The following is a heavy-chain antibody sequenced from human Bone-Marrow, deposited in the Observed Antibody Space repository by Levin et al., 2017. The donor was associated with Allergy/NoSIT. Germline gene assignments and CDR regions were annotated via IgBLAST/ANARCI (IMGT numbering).Heavy chain of an antibody. D-gene: IGHD4-11*01. CDR3: ARAPRDSESYGMDV. J-gene: IGHJ6*02. CDR2: ISSRGSAV. V-gene: IGHV3-21*01. Sequence: GGSLRLSCAASGFTVTNVNINWVRQAPGKGLDWVSSISSRGSAVFYSDSVKGRFTISRDNAKKLVFLQMDSLRVDDTAVYYCARAPRDSESYGMDVWGPGTTVTVSS. CDR1: GFTVTNVN.